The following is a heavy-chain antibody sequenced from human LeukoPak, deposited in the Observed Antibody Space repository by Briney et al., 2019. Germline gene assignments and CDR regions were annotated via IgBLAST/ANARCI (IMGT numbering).Heavy chain of an antibody. J-gene: IGHJ5*02. CDR1: GGSITSGGYS. CDR2: ISHSGTT. V-gene: IGHV4-30-2*01. D-gene: IGHD2-2*02. Sequence: PSQTLSLTCAVSGGSITSGGYSWSWIRQPPGQGLEWIGYISHSGTTSYNPSLKSRVTISVDRFKNQFSLRLTAVTAADTAVYYCARIQGEIVVVSAAIGPWGQGTLVSVSS. CDR3: ARIQGEIVVVSAAIGP.